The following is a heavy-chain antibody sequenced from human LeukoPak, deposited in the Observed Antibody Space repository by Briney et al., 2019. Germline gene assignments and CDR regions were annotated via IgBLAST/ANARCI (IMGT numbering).Heavy chain of an antibody. Sequence: SETLSLTCTVSGGSISSGGYYWSWIRQHPGKGLEWIGYIYYSGSTYYNPSLKGRVTISVDTSKNQFSLKLSSVTAADTAVYYCARICSGGSCYHQTFDYWGQGTLVTVSS. J-gene: IGHJ4*02. V-gene: IGHV4-31*03. CDR1: GGSISSGGYY. CDR2: IYYSGST. D-gene: IGHD2-15*01. CDR3: ARICSGGSCYHQTFDY.